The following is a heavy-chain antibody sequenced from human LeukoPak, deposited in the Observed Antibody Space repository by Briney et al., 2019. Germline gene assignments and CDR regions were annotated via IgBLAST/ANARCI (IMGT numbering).Heavy chain of an antibody. CDR1: GYTFTGYY. V-gene: IGHV1-2*02. CDR3: ARDYRYYGSSGHYPY. J-gene: IGHJ4*02. Sequence: ASVKVSCKASGYTFTGYYVHWVRQAPGQGLEWMGWINPNSGGTNYAQKFQGRVTMTRDTSISTVYMELSRLRSDDTAVYYCARDYRYYGSSGHYPYWGQGILVTVSS. CDR2: INPNSGGT. D-gene: IGHD3-22*01.